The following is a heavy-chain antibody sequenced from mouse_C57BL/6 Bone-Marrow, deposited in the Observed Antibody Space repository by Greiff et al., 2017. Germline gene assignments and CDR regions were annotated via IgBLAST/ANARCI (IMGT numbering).Heavy chain of an antibody. V-gene: IGHV1-15*01. Sequence: QVQLQQSGAELVRPGASVTLSCKASGYTFTDYDMHWVKQTPVHGLEWIGAIDPETGGTAYNQKFKGKAVLTADKSSSTAYMEIRSLASEDSAVYYCTGGYPFDYWGQGTTLTVSS. D-gene: IGHD2-2*01. CDR1: GYTFTDYD. J-gene: IGHJ2*01. CDR3: TGGYPFDY. CDR2: IDPETGGT.